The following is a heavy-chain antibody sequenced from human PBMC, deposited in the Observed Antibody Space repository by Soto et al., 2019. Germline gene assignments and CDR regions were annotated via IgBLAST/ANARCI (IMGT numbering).Heavy chain of an antibody. CDR1: GYPFTHYG. CDR2: ISPFNGNT. D-gene: IGHD3-22*01. V-gene: IGHV1-18*01. J-gene: IGHJ3*02. Sequence: ASVKVSCKSSGYPFTHYGITWIRQAPGQGLEWMGWISPFNGNTNYGQTLQGRVTLTTETSTSTVYMELRSLRSDDTAVYYCARVGYYDGSGYNAFNIWGQGTMVTVSS. CDR3: ARVGYYDGSGYNAFNI.